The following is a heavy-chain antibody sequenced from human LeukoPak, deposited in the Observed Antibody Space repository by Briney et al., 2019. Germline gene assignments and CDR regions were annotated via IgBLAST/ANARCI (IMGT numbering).Heavy chain of an antibody. CDR1: GFTFNSYW. D-gene: IGHD2-15*01. CDR3: ARHSRGSPIDD. Sequence: GGSLRLSCAASGFTFNSYWMSWVRQAPEKGPEWLANIRQDGSDKQYVDSVKGRFTISRDNAKNSLYLQMNSLSAEDTAVYYCARHSRGSPIDDWGQGALVTVSS. V-gene: IGHV3-7*01. CDR2: IRQDGSDK. J-gene: IGHJ4*02.